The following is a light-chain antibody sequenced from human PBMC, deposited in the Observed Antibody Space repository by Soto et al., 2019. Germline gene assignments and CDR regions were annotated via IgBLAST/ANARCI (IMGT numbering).Light chain of an antibody. CDR1: SSDVGSYNP. CDR2: KGS. CDR3: CSYGGSSTWL. Sequence: QSALTQPASVSGSPGQSITISCTGTSSDVGSYNPVSWYQQHPGKAPKLMIYKGSKRPSGVSNRFSGSKSGNTASLTISGLQAEDEADYYCCSYGGSSTWLFGGGTQLTVL. J-gene: IGLJ7*01. V-gene: IGLV2-23*01.